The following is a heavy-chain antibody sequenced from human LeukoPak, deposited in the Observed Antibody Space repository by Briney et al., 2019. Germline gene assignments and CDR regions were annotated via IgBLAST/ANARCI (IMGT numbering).Heavy chain of an antibody. D-gene: IGHD6-19*01. J-gene: IGHJ2*01. CDR2: INASGST. CDR1: GGSISSCY. V-gene: IGHV4-4*07. Sequence: SETLSLTCTVSGGSISSCYWSWIRQPAGKGLEWLGRINASGSTNYNPSLKSRVTMSVDTSQNQFFLKVNSVTAADTAVYYCARVAQKLERIAVAGTSEWRTNWYFDLWGRGTLVTVSS. CDR3: ARVAQKLERIAVAGTSEWRTNWYFDL.